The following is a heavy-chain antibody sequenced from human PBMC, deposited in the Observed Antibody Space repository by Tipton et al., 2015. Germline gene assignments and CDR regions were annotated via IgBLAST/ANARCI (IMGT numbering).Heavy chain of an antibody. D-gene: IGHD3-3*01. CDR2: TYYRSKWYN. Sequence: GLVKPSETLSLTCGISGDSVSSNSAAWNWIRQSPSRGLEWLGRTYYRSKWYNDYAMSVTGRISIDPDTSKNQFSLQLNSVTPEDTAVYYSAEGRLGYDFWSGYYLTDWGQGTLVTVSS. V-gene: IGHV6-1*01. CDR3: AEGRLGYDFWSGYYLTD. J-gene: IGHJ4*02. CDR1: GDSVSSNSAA.